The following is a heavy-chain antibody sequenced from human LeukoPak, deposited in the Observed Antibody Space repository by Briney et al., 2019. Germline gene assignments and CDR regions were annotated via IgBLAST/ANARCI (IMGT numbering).Heavy chain of an antibody. Sequence: GGSLRLSCAASGFTFSSYGMHWVRQAPGKGLEWVAVISYDGSNKYYADSVKGRFTISRDNSKNTLYLQMNSLRAEDTAVYYCAKDQYCSSTSCYKIAAAGPSYYYYGMDVWGQGTTVTVSS. J-gene: IGHJ6*02. CDR3: AKDQYCSSTSCYKIAAAGPSYYYYGMDV. D-gene: IGHD2-2*02. CDR2: ISYDGSNK. CDR1: GFTFSSYG. V-gene: IGHV3-30*18.